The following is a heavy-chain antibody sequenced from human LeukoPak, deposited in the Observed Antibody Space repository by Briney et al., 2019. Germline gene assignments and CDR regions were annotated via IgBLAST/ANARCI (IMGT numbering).Heavy chain of an antibody. Sequence: GGSLRLSCTASGFTFGHYALTWVRQAPGKGLEWLSFIRSTSYGATSEYAASVKGGFTISRDDSKGIAYLQLNDLKTEDTAVYYCTRAIEGAFDIWGQGTVVTVST. J-gene: IGHJ3*02. CDR3: TRAIEGAFDI. CDR2: IRSTSYGATS. CDR1: GFTFGHYA. V-gene: IGHV3-49*04.